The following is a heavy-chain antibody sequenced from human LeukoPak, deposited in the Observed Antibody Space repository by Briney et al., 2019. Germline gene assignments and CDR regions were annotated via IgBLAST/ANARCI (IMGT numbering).Heavy chain of an antibody. J-gene: IGHJ3*02. CDR2: IDPGDSDT. Sequence: GESLKISCKGSGYSFTTYWIGGVRQMPGKGLEWMGIIDPGDSDTRYSPSFQGQFTISADKSSSTTYLRWSSLKASDTAMYYCASVTLSIAAFDAFDIWGQGTMVTVSS. V-gene: IGHV5-51*01. D-gene: IGHD6-13*01. CDR1: GYSFTTYW. CDR3: ASVTLSIAAFDAFDI.